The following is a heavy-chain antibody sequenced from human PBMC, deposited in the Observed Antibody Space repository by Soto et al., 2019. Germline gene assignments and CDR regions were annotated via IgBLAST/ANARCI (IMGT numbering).Heavy chain of an antibody. Sequence: TLSLTCTVSGGSISSGDYYWSWIRQPPGKGLEWIGYIYYSGSTYYNPSLKSRVTISVDTSKNQFSLKLSSVTAADTAVYYCARGHKLLWFGELLLSYFDYWGQGTLVTVSS. J-gene: IGHJ4*02. CDR2: IYYSGST. CDR3: ARGHKLLWFGELLLSYFDY. CDR1: GGSISSGDYY. D-gene: IGHD3-10*01. V-gene: IGHV4-30-4*01.